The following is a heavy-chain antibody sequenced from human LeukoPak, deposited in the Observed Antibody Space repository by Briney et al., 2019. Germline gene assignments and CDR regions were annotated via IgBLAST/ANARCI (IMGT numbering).Heavy chain of an antibody. CDR2: ISGSGGST. CDR1: GFTFSSYA. J-gene: IGHJ4*02. CDR3: AKDHYDILTGYYPPKN. D-gene: IGHD3-9*01. Sequence: GGSLRLSCVASGFTFSSYAMSWVRQAPGKGLEWVSGISGSGGSTFYADSVKGRFTISRDNSKNTLYLQVNSLRAEDTAVYYCAKDHYDILTGYYPPKNWGQGTPVTVSS. V-gene: IGHV3-23*01.